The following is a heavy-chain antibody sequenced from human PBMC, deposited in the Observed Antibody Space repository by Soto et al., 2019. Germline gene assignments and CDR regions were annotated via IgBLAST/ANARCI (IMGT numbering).Heavy chain of an antibody. D-gene: IGHD2-21*01. CDR3: ARGGISHWAYFYYMDV. V-gene: IGHV4-30-2*01. CDR1: GGSISSGGYS. J-gene: IGHJ6*03. CDR2: INHLGSI. Sequence: SETLSLTCAVSGGSISSGGYSWSWIRQPPGKALEWIGEINHLGSINYNPSLKSRVTMSVDTSKNQFSLTLNSVTAADTATYYCARGGISHWAYFYYMDVWDRGTTVTVSS.